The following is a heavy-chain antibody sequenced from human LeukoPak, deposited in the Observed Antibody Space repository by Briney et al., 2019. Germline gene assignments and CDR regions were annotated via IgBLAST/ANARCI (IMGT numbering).Heavy chain of an antibody. CDR3: ARDDCGDTCYAGEY. D-gene: IGHD2-2*01. CDR1: GYIFTKYV. V-gene: IGHV1-3*01. Sequence: ASVKVSCKASGYIFTKYVVHWVRQAPGQRPEWMGWIKAGNGDTKYSQNFQDRLTITRDTSASTVYMELSSLTSEDTALYYCARDDCGDTCYAGEYWGQGTLVTVSS. J-gene: IGHJ4*02. CDR2: IKAGNGDT.